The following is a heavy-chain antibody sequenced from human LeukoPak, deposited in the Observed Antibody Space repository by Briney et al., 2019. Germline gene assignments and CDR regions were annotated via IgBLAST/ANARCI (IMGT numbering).Heavy chain of an antibody. J-gene: IGHJ6*02. D-gene: IGHD2-15*01. CDR1: GFTFSSYS. V-gene: IGHV3-21*04. CDR2: ISGSSSYI. Sequence: GGSLRLSCAASGFTFSSYSMNWVRQAPGKGLEWVSSISGSSSYIFYADSVKGRFTISRDNAKNSLYLQMNSLRAEDTAVYYCARRRGVVAAATGILYYYYGMDVWGQGTTVTVSS. CDR3: ARRRGVVAAATGILYYYYGMDV.